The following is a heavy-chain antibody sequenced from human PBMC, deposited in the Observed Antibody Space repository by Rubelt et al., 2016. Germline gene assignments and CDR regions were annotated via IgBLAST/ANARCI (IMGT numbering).Heavy chain of an antibody. D-gene: IGHD6-13*01. V-gene: IGHV3-66*01. CDR1: GFSVSNNY. Sequence: ELQLVESGGGLVQPGGSLRLSCAASGFSVSNNYMSWVRQAPGKGLEGVSLIYSGTSTYYADSVKGRFTISSDDSKNTLYLQMNSLRAEDTAVYYCAGGDSSSWYYYYHMDGWGKGTTVTVSS. CDR3: AGGDSSSWYYYYHMDG. J-gene: IGHJ6*03. CDR2: IYSGTST.